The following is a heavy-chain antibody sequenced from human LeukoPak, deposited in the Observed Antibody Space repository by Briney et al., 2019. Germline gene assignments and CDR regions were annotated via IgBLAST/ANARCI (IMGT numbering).Heavy chain of an antibody. CDR3: AGGIRAFDT. J-gene: IGHJ4*02. CDR2: ISGSGGST. Sequence: GGSLRLSCAASGFTFSRYGMSWVRQAPGKGLEWVSAISGSGGSTYYADSVKGRFTISRDNSKNALYLQMNSLRGEDTAVYYWAGGIRAFDTWAQGTLVTVSA. D-gene: IGHD1-26*01. CDR1: GFTFSRYG. V-gene: IGHV3-23*01.